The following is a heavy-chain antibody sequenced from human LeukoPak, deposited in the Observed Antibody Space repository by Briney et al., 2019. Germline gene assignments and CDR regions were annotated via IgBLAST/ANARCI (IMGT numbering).Heavy chain of an antibody. CDR1: GFTFSSYA. V-gene: IGHV3-23*01. CDR3: AKDLGSSRYTPDY. Sequence: GGSLRLSCAASGFTFSSYAMSWVRQAPGKGLEGVPAISGSGGSTYYADSVKGRFTISRDNSKNTLYLQMNSLRAEDTAVYYCAKDLGSSRYTPDYWGQGTLVTVSS. CDR2: ISGSGGST. D-gene: IGHD6-25*01. J-gene: IGHJ4*02.